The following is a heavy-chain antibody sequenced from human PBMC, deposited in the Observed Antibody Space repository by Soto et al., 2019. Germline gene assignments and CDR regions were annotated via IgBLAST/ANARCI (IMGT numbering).Heavy chain of an antibody. Sequence: APVKVSCKASWYTFSSYGISWVRQAPGQGLEWMGWISAYNGNTNYAQKLQCRVTMTTDKSTSTAYMELRSLRSDDTAVYYCARDLRCSGGSCYLSWFDPWGQGTLVTVSS. D-gene: IGHD2-15*01. CDR3: ARDLRCSGGSCYLSWFDP. CDR1: WYTFSSYG. V-gene: IGHV1-18*01. CDR2: ISAYNGNT. J-gene: IGHJ5*02.